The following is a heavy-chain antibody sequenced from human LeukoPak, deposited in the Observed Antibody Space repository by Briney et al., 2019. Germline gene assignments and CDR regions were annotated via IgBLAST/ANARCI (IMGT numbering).Heavy chain of an antibody. J-gene: IGHJ4*02. Sequence: GGSLRLSCTVSGFTFSSNSMSWVRQAPGKGLEWVSFIYSDNTHYSDSVKGRFTISRDNSKNTLYLQMDSLRAEDTAVYYCAKSVSGSSWYSSGYWGQGTLVTVSS. D-gene: IGHD6-13*01. CDR3: AKSVSGSSWYSSGY. CDR2: IYSDNT. CDR1: GFTFSSNS. V-gene: IGHV3-66*03.